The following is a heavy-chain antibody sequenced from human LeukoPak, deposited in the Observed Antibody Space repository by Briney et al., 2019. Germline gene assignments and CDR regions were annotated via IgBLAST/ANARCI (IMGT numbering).Heavy chain of an antibody. D-gene: IGHD6-13*01. CDR3: ARVGLAARGTTYDY. CDR1: GGSISSSSYY. CDR2: IYYSGST. J-gene: IGHJ4*02. Sequence: SETLSLTCTVSGGSISSSSYYWGWIRQPPGKGLEWIGSIYYSGSTYYNPSLKSRVTISVDTSKKQFSLKLTSVTAADTAVYYCARVGLAARGTTYDYWGQGTLVTVSS. V-gene: IGHV4-39*07.